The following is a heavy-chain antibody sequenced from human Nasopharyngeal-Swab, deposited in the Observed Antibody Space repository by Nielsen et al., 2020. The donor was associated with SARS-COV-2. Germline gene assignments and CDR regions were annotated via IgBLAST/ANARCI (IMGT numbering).Heavy chain of an antibody. CDR1: GFTFSSYA. CDR2: ISGSGGST. CDR3: AKDGAAVGDDYSNYSDWFDP. J-gene: IGHJ5*02. D-gene: IGHD4-11*01. Sequence: GESLKISCAASGFTFSSYAMGWVRQAPGKGLEWVSAISGSGGSTYYADSVKGRFTISRDNSKNTLYLQMNSLRAEDTAVYYCAKDGAAVGDDYSNYSDWFDPWGQGTLVTVSS. V-gene: IGHV3-23*01.